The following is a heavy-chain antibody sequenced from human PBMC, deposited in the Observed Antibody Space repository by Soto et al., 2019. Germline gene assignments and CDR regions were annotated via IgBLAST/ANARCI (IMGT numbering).Heavy chain of an antibody. CDR1: GDTFTFYS. V-gene: IGHV1-69*02. D-gene: IGHD3-10*01. J-gene: IGHJ4*02. CDR2: INPILSMS. CDR3: ASSSGSGYRAFDY. Sequence: QVQLVQSGAEVKKPGSSVRVSCKASGDTFTFYSINWVRQAPGLGLEWMGRINPILSMSNYAQRCQGRVTMTADKSTSTAYMGLSSLGSEDTAMYYGASSSGSGYRAFDYWGQGALVTVSS.